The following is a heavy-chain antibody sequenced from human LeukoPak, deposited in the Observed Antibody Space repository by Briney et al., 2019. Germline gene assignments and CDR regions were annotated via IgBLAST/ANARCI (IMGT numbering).Heavy chain of an antibody. J-gene: IGHJ4*02. Sequence: SQSLSPAWSLSAASISSGDYDCSWLRHHRGKGLEWFGYIYYRGSTYYNPSLKSRITISVDTSKDQFSLNLNSVTAADTVVYYCARHSKPWSGGSDGFDYWGQGTLVTVSS. CDR3: ARHSKPWSGGSDGFDY. V-gene: IGHV4-30-4*08. CDR2: IYYRGST. CDR1: AASISSGDYD. D-gene: IGHD5-12*01.